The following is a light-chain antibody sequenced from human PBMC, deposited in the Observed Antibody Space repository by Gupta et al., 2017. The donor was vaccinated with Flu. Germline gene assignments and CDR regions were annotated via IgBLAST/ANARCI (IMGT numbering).Light chain of an antibody. CDR1: NIGSDN. J-gene: IGLJ2*01. Sequence: TATSSGSGYNIGSDNVHWYQRQPGPAPVLLIYYNSDRPSGIPERFSGSNSGTTATLTITRVQAGDEADYYCQTWDTNSNHLVFGGGTKLTVL. CDR2: YNS. V-gene: IGLV3-21*04. CDR3: QTWDTNSNHLV.